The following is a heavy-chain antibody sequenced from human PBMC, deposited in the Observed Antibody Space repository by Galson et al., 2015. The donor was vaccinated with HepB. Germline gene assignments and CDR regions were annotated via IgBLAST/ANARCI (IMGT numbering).Heavy chain of an antibody. CDR3: ARVKLLWFGESRQYYFDY. J-gene: IGHJ4*02. CDR2: IYYSGST. D-gene: IGHD3-10*01. CDR1: GGSISSGGYY. Sequence: LSLTCTVSGGSISSGGYYWSWIRQHPGKGLEWIGYIYYSGSTYYNPSLKSRVTISVDTSKNQFSLKLSSVTAADTAVYYCARVKLLWFGESRQYYFDYWGQGTLVTVSS. V-gene: IGHV4-31*03.